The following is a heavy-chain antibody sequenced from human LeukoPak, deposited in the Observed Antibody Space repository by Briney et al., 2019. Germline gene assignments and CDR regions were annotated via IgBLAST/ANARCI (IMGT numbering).Heavy chain of an antibody. J-gene: IGHJ4*02. CDR1: GYTFTDYG. V-gene: IGHV1-18*01. CDR3: ARNGRVRRVVKDLFEY. Sequence: VASVRVSCKTSGYTFTDYGITWVRQAPGQGLEWMGRVSPYNGNTYYSQRFQDRVTITKDTSTGTAYMDLRNLRTDDTAMYYCARNGRVRRVVKDLFEYWGQGTLVAVSS. D-gene: IGHD3-10*01. CDR2: VSPYNGNT.